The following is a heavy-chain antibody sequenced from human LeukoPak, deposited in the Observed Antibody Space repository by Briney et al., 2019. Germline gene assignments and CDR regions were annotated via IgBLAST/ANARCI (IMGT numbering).Heavy chain of an antibody. D-gene: IGHD3-16*01. J-gene: IGHJ3*02. CDR2: IHHSGRT. V-gene: IGHV4-59*01. CDR1: GGSISSYY. Sequence: SETLSLTCTVSGGSISSYYWSWIRQPPGEGLEWVGYIHHSGRTYYNPSLKSRVTMSLDTSKNQFSLKLSSVTAADTAVYYCARWGTRDSFDIWGQGTMVTVSS. CDR3: ARWGTRDSFDI.